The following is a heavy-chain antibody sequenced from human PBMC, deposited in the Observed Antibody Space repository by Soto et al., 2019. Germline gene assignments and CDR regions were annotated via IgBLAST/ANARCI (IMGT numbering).Heavy chain of an antibody. CDR2: ISYDGSNK. D-gene: IGHD6-6*01. CDR1: GFTFSSYG. CDR3: AKDLPKSIAARTYYYYGMDV. J-gene: IGHJ6*02. Sequence: QVQLVESGGGVVQPGRSLRLSCAASGFTFSSYGMHWVRQAPGKGLEWVAVISYDGSNKYYADSVKGRFTISRDNSKNTLYLQMNSLRAEDTAVYYCAKDLPKSIAARTYYYYGMDVWGQGTKVTVSS. V-gene: IGHV3-30*18.